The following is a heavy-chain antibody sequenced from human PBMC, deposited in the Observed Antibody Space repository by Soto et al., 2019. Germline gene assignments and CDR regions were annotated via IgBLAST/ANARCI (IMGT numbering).Heavy chain of an antibody. CDR1: GGSFSGYY. CDR2: INHSGST. J-gene: IGHJ4*02. V-gene: IGHV4-34*01. Sequence: QVQLQQWGAGLLKPSETLSLTCAVYGGSFSGYYWSWIRQPPGKGLEWIGEINHSGSTNYNPSLKSRVSISVDTSKNQFSLKLSSVTAADTAVYYCANSVTYYDFWSGYYPVVFDYWGQGTLVTVSS. D-gene: IGHD3-3*01. CDR3: ANSVTYYDFWSGYYPVVFDY.